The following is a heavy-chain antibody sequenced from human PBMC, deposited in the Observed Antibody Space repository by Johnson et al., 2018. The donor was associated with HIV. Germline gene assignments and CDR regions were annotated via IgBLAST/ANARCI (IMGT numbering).Heavy chain of an antibody. Sequence: QVHLVESGGDLVKPGGSLRLSCAASGFTFSDYYMSWIRQGTGKGLEWVSYISSSGNTIYYADSVKDRFTISRDNAKNSLYLQMNSLRAEDTAVYYCTREKGGAISAFDIWGQGTMVTVSS. D-gene: IGHD3-10*01. J-gene: IGHJ3*02. V-gene: IGHV3-11*01. CDR1: GFTFSDYY. CDR2: ISSSGNTI. CDR3: TREKGGAISAFDI.